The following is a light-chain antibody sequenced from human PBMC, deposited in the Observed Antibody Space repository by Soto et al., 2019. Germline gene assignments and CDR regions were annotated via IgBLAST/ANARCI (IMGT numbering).Light chain of an antibody. Sequence: QSALTQPASVSGSPGQSITISCTGTSSDVGGYNYVSWYQQHPGKAPKLMIYEVSNRPSGVSNRFSGSKSGNTASLTISGLRAEDEADYYCSSYTSSSHYVFGTGTKLTVL. J-gene: IGLJ1*01. CDR2: EVS. CDR3: SSYTSSSHYV. CDR1: SSDVGGYNY. V-gene: IGLV2-14*01.